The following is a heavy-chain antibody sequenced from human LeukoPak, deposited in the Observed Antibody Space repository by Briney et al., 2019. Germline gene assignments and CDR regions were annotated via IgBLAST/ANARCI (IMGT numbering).Heavy chain of an antibody. V-gene: IGHV3-23*01. CDR2: IVGSGGST. CDR3: ARDRAVADGRLYY. J-gene: IGHJ4*02. Sequence: PGGSLRLSCAASGFTFSNYAMSWVRQAPGKGLEWVSDIVGSGGSTYYADSVKGRFIISRDNSKNTVYLQMNSLRAEDTAVYYCARDRAVADGRLYYWGQGTLVTVSS. D-gene: IGHD6-19*01. CDR1: GFTFSNYA.